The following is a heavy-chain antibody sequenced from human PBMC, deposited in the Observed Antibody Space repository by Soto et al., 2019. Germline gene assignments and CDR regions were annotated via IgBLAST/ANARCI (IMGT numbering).Heavy chain of an antibody. Sequence: ASVKVSCKASGYTFTGYYMHWVRQAPGQGLEWMGWINPNSGGTNYAQKFQGRVTMTRDTSISTAYMELSRLRSDDTAVYYCARDPYRGYGGFDYWGQGTLVTVSS. D-gene: IGHD5-12*01. J-gene: IGHJ4*02. CDR2: INPNSGGT. CDR3: ARDPYRGYGGFDY. CDR1: GYTFTGYY. V-gene: IGHV1-2*02.